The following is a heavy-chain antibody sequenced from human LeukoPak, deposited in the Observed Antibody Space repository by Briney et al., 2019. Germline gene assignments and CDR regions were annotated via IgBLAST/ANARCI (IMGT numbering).Heavy chain of an antibody. CDR2: IKQDGSEQ. Sequence: GGSLRLSCAASGFTFSSYYMNWVRQAPGKGLEWVAMIKQDGSEQYSGDSVKGRFTISRDDAKNSLYLQLNSVRAEDTAVYFCVRGAGYLFDSWGQGTLVTVSS. J-gene: IGHJ4*02. CDR1: GFTFSSYY. D-gene: IGHD2-15*01. CDR3: VRGAGYLFDS. V-gene: IGHV3-7*03.